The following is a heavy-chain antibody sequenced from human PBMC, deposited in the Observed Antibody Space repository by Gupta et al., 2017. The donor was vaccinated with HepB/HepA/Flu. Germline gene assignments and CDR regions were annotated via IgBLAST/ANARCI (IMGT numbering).Heavy chain of an antibody. V-gene: IGHV3-30*04. J-gene: IGHJ4*02. CDR3: ARDEKWPQTGYLDC. CDR2: VSYGGSNN. D-gene: IGHD2-15*01. Sequence: QVQLVASGGGVVQPGTSLRLSCAASHFIFSDYAMHWVRQAPGKGLEWVAAVSYGGSNNFHSDSVKGRFFISRDNSEHTLYLQMNSLTVEDTAVYYCARDEKWPQTGYLDCWGQGTLVSVSS. CDR1: HFIFSDYA.